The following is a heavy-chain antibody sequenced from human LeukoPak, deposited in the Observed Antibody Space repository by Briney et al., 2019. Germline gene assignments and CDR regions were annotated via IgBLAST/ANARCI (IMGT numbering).Heavy chain of an antibody. CDR3: AKYYGGNSPAVDY. V-gene: IGHV3-23*01. D-gene: IGHD4-23*01. CDR1: GFTFSSLW. Sequence: GGSLRLSCAASGFTFSSLWMHWVRQAPGKGLEWVSAISGSGGSTYYADSVKGRFTISRDNSKNTLYLQMNSLRAEDTAVYYCAKYYGGNSPAVDYWGQGTLVTVSS. J-gene: IGHJ4*02. CDR2: ISGSGGST.